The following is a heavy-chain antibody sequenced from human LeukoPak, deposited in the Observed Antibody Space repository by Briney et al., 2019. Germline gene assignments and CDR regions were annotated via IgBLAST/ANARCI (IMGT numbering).Heavy chain of an antibody. Sequence: SETLSLTCANYGGSFSGYYWSWIRQPPGKGLEWVGEINHSGSTNYNPSLKSRVTISVDTSKNQFSLKLSSVTAADTAVYYCARGDRDGYNRWGQGTLVTVSS. J-gene: IGHJ4*02. CDR2: INHSGST. CDR1: GGSFSGYY. D-gene: IGHD5-24*01. V-gene: IGHV4-34*01. CDR3: ARGDRDGYNR.